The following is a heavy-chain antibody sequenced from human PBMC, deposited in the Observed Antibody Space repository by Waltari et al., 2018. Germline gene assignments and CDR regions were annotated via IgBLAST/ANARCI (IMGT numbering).Heavy chain of an antibody. Sequence: EVHLVESGGGLVQPGGSLRLSCAASGFTFYSYWMRWVRQAPGKGLEWVANIKQDGSEKYYVDSVKGRFIISRDNAKDSYLELNSLRAEDTAVYYCARGGSRWFDFWGQGTLVTVSS. CDR2: IKQDGSEK. V-gene: IGHV3-7*01. CDR3: ARGGSRWFDF. J-gene: IGHJ4*02. CDR1: GFTFYSYW. D-gene: IGHD3-10*01.